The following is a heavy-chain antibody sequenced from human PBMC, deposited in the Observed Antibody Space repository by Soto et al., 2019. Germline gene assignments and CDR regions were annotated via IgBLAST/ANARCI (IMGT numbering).Heavy chain of an antibody. D-gene: IGHD3-3*01. J-gene: IGHJ1*01. CDR1: GGTFSSYA. V-gene: IGHV1-69*01. CDR2: IIPIFGTA. Sequence: QVQLVQSGAEVKKPGSSVKVSCKASGGTFSSYAISWVRQAPGQGLEWMGGIIPIFGTANYAQKFQGRVRISADEYTSTAYMELSSLRCEATAVYYCARSLSFGVVSQYFRRWGQGTLVSVSS. CDR3: ARSLSFGVVSQYFRR.